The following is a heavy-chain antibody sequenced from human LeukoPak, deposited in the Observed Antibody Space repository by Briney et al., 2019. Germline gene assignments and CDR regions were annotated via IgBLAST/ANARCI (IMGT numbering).Heavy chain of an antibody. CDR3: AGRDNLIVGATVQPSDY. V-gene: IGHV4-39*01. CDR2: IYYSGST. J-gene: IGHJ4*02. Sequence: KTSETLSLTCTVSGGSISSSSYYWGWIRQPPGKGLEWIGSIYYSGSTYYNPSLKSRVTISVDTSKNQSSLKLSSVTAADTAVYYCAGRDNLIVGATVQPSDYWGQGTLVTVSS. D-gene: IGHD1-26*01. CDR1: GGSISSSSYY.